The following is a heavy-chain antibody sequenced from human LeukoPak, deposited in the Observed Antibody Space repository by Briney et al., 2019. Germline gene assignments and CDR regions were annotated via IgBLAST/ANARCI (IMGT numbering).Heavy chain of an antibody. V-gene: IGHV4-59*01. CDR2: IYYSGST. J-gene: IGHJ4*02. CDR1: GGSISSYY. CDR3: ARVAGGWLPPDY. D-gene: IGHD3-9*01. Sequence: PSETLSLTCTVSGGSISSYYWSWIRQPPGKGLEWIGYIYYSGSTNYNPSLKSRVTISVDTSKNQFSLKLSSVTAADTAVYYCARVAGGWLPPDYWGQGTQVTVSS.